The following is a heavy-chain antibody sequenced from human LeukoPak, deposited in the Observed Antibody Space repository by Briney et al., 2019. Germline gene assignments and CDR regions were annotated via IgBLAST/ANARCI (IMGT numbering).Heavy chain of an antibody. CDR2: INHSGST. V-gene: IGHV4-34*01. D-gene: IGHD1-26*01. CDR3: ARGKSEGDWFDP. CDR1: GGSFSGYH. J-gene: IGHJ5*02. Sequence: SETLSLTCAVYGGSFSGYHWSWIRQPPGKGLEWIGEINHSGSTNYNPSLKSRVTISVDTSKNQFSLKLSSVTAADTAVYYCARGKSEGDWFDPWGQGTLVTVSS.